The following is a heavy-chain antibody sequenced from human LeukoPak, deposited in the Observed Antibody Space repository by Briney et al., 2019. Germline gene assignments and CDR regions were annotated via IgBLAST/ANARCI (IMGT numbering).Heavy chain of an antibody. D-gene: IGHD1-1*01. Sequence: PGVSLRLSCAASGVTCSSYAMTWVRQAPGKGLEWVSAISGSGAGTYYADSVKGRFTISRDDSKNTLYLQMNSLRAEDTAVYYCARTTMGDHPRFPNDYWGQGTLVTVSS. CDR1: GVTCSSYA. J-gene: IGHJ4*02. CDR2: ISGSGAGT. V-gene: IGHV3-23*01. CDR3: ARTTMGDHPRFPNDY.